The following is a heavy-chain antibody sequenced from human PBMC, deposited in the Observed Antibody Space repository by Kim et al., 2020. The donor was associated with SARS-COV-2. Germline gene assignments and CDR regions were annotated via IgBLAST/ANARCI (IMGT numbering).Heavy chain of an antibody. Sequence: YTNYADSVKGRFTISRDNAKNSLYLQMNSLRAEDTAVYYCASGQYSGYDHWGQGTLVTVSS. J-gene: IGHJ4*02. CDR2: YT. D-gene: IGHD5-12*01. CDR3: ASGQYSGYDH. V-gene: IGHV3-11*03.